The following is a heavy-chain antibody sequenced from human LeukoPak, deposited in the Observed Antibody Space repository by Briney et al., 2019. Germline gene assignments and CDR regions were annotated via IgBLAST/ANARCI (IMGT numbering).Heavy chain of an antibody. CDR2: INHSGST. Sequence: SETLSLTCAVYGGSFSGYYWSWIRQPPGKGLEWIGEINHSGSTNYNPSLKSRVTISVDTSKNQFSLKLSSVTAADTAVYYCARAKGGFRSRYSSGWPNFPFDYWGQGTLVTVSS. J-gene: IGHJ4*02. CDR3: ARAKGGFRSRYSSGWPNFPFDY. D-gene: IGHD6-19*01. CDR1: GGSFSGYY. V-gene: IGHV4-34*01.